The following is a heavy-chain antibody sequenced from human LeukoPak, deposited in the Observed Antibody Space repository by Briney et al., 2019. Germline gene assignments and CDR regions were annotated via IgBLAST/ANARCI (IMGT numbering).Heavy chain of an antibody. V-gene: IGHV1-2*02. CDR3: ARVVGAAAAPDY. CDR1: GYTFTCFY. J-gene: IGHJ4*02. CDR2: INPYSGGT. D-gene: IGHD2-15*01. Sequence: APVKVSCKTSGYTFTCFYMHWVRQAPGQGLEWMGWINPYSGGTNYAQNFQGRVTMTRDTSISTAYMEVTSLRSDDTAVYYCARVVGAAAAPDYWGQGTLVTVSS.